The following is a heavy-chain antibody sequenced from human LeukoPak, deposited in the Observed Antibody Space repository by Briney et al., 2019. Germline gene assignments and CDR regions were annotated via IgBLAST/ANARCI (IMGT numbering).Heavy chain of an antibody. V-gene: IGHV4-39*07. CDR1: GGSISISSYY. Sequence: SETLSLTCTVSGGSISISSYYWGWIRQPPGKGLEWIGEINQSGSTNYSPSLKSRVTISVDTSKNQFSLKLSSVTAADTAVYYCARGSHYYDSSGYYFNYFDYWGQGTLVTVSS. CDR2: INQSGST. D-gene: IGHD3-22*01. CDR3: ARGSHYYDSSGYYFNYFDY. J-gene: IGHJ4*02.